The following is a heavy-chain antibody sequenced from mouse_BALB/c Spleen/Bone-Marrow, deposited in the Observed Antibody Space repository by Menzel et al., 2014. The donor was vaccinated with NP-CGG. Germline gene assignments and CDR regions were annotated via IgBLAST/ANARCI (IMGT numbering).Heavy chain of an antibody. V-gene: IGHV4-1*02. CDR1: GFDFRRYW. CDR3: ARGNYYGNLDY. CDR2: INPDSRTI. J-gene: IGHJ2*01. D-gene: IGHD2-1*01. Sequence: EVKLVESGGGLVQPGGSLKLSCAASGFDFRRYWMSWVRQAPGKGLQWIGEINPDSRTISYTPSLKDKFIISRDNAKNTLYLQMSKVRSEDTALYYCARGNYYGNLDYWGQGTTLTVSS.